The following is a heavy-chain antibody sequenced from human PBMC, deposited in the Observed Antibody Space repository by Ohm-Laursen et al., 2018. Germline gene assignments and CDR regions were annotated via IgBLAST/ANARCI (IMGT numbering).Heavy chain of an antibody. D-gene: IGHD4/OR15-4a*01. Sequence: SLRLSCTASGFTFGNYAMHWVRQAPGKGLEWVATINWNSGDIGYGDSVKGRFTISRDNAENSLYLQMNSLRADDTAVYYCAREQFDYNVPLPRGGMDVWGQGTTVTVSS. V-gene: IGHV3-9*01. CDR1: GFTFGNYA. CDR3: AREQFDYNVPLPRGGMDV. CDR2: INWNSGDI. J-gene: IGHJ6*02.